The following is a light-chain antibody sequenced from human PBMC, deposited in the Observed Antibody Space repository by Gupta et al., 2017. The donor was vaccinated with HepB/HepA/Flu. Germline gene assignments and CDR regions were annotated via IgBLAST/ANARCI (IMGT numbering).Light chain of an antibody. V-gene: IGLV3-21*04. CDR2: NDV. Sequence: SYVLTQPPSVPVPPGKTARITCGGNNIAIRSLHWYHQRPGQAPLVLMYNDVERPSGIPERFSGSNSGDTATLTITRVEAGDEADYYCQVWDENNDHVVFGGGTQLAVL. CDR3: QVWDENNDHVV. CDR1: NIAIRS. J-gene: IGLJ2*01.